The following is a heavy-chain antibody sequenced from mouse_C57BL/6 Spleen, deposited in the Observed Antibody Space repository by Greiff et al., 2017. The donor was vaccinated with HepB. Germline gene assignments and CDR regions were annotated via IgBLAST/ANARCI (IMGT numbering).Heavy chain of an antibody. CDR3: ARYGNYNFDV. CDR2: IYPGDGDT. J-gene: IGHJ1*03. V-gene: IGHV1-82*01. D-gene: IGHD2-1*01. CDR1: GYAFSSSW. Sequence: VQLQQSGPELVKPGASVKISCKASGYAFSSSWMNWVKQRPGKGLEWIGRIYPGDGDTNYNGKFKGKATLTADKSSSTAYMQLSSLTSEDSAVYFCARYGNYNFDVWGTGTTVTVSS.